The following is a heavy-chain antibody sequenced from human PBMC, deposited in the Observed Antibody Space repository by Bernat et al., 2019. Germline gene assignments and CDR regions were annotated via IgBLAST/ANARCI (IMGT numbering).Heavy chain of an antibody. Sequence: VQLVESGGGVVQPGRSLRLSCVASGFTFSDYSLHWVRQAPGKGLEWVAVIWYDGSNKYYADSVKGRFTISRDNSKNTLYLQMNSLRAEDTAVYYCARDIVGSAGTSFDYWGQGTLVTVSS. J-gene: IGHJ4*02. CDR1: GFTFSDYS. CDR3: ARDIVGSAGTSFDY. CDR2: IWYDGSNK. D-gene: IGHD6-19*01. V-gene: IGHV3-33*08.